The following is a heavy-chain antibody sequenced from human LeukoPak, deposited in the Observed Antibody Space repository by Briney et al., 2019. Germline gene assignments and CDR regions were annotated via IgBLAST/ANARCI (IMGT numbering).Heavy chain of an antibody. J-gene: IGHJ4*02. CDR1: GFIFSSYG. CDR3: AKSRREQWELPPFDC. D-gene: IGHD1-26*01. Sequence: PGGSLRLSCAASGFIFSSYGMHWVRQAPGKGLEWVAFIRYDGTNKYYVDSVKGRFTISRDNSKNTLYLQMNSLRAEDTALYYCAKSRREQWELPPFDCWGQGTLVTVSS. V-gene: IGHV3-30*02. CDR2: IRYDGTNK.